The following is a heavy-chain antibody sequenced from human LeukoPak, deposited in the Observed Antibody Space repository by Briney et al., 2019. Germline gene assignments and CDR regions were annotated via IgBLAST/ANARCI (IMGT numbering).Heavy chain of an antibody. V-gene: IGHV3-23*01. J-gene: IGHJ4*02. D-gene: IGHD6-19*01. CDR1: GFTFSNYA. Sequence: PGGSLRLSCAASGFTFSNYAMSWVRQAPGKGLEWVSAISGSASSTYHADSVKGRFTISRDNSKNTLYLQMNSLRAEDTAVYYCASRAVAGTDWGQGILVTVSS. CDR3: ASRAVAGTD. CDR2: ISGSASST.